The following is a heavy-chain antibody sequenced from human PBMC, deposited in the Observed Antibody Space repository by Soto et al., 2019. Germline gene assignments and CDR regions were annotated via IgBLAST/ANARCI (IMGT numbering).Heavy chain of an antibody. CDR2: IDPSDSYT. D-gene: IGHD2-2*02. Sequence: GESLKISCKGSGYSFTSYWISWVRQMPGKGLEWMGRIDPSDSYTNYSPSFRGHVTISPDKSISTAYLQWSSLKASDTAMYYCARSYCSSTSCYSDGMDVWGQGTTVTVS. V-gene: IGHV5-10-1*01. CDR1: GYSFTSYW. CDR3: ARSYCSSTSCYSDGMDV. J-gene: IGHJ6*02.